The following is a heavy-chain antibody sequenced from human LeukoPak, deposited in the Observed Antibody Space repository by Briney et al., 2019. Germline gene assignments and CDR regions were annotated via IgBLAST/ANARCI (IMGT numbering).Heavy chain of an antibody. CDR3: ARGAYYYED. CDR2: ISGSGGST. J-gene: IGHJ4*02. CDR1: GFTFSSYA. V-gene: IGHV3-23*01. D-gene: IGHD3-22*01. Sequence: PGGSLRLSCAASGFTFSSYAMSWVRQAPGKGLGWVSAISGSGGSTYYADSVKGRFTISRDNAKNSLYLQMNSLRAEDTAVYYCARGAYYYEDRGQGTLVTVSS.